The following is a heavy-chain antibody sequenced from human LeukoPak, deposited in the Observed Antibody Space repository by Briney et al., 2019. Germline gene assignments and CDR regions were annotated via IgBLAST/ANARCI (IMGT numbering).Heavy chain of an antibody. D-gene: IGHD2-2*01. CDR3: AREERYCSSTSCSYYFDY. J-gene: IGHJ4*02. CDR1: GFTFSSYA. CDR2: ISYDGSNK. Sequence: GRSLRLSCAASGFTFSSYAMRWVRQAPGKGLEGVAVISYDGSNKYYADSVKGRFTISRDNSKNTLYLQMDSLRAEDTAVYYCAREERYCSSTSCSYYFDYWGQGTLVTVSS. V-gene: IGHV3-30*01.